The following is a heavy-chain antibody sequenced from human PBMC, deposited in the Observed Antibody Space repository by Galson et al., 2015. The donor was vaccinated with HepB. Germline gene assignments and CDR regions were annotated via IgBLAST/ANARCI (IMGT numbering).Heavy chain of an antibody. V-gene: IGHV1-69*06. CDR2: IIPLFGTT. Sequence: SVKVSCKASGGGFSGYAVSWVRQVPGQGLEWMGGIIPLFGTTEYAQTLKGRVTFIADTSTDTVNMEISGLTSEDTAVYFCGKSGNPLWYIDLWGRGTLLTVSS. J-gene: IGHJ2*01. CDR1: GGGFSGYA. CDR3: GKSGNPLWYIDL.